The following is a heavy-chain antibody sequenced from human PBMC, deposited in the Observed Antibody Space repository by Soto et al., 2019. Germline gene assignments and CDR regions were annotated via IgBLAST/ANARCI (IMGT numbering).Heavy chain of an antibody. CDR2: ISGYNGDT. CDR1: GYTFTRYG. CDR3: AKNGQPPYYYYGLDV. V-gene: IGHV1-18*01. Sequence: VKVSCKASGYTFTRYGISWVRQAPGQGLEWMGWISGYNGDTNYAQKFQDRVSMTIDTSTGTAYMELRNLTSDDTAIYYCAKNGQPPYYYYGLDVWGQGT. D-gene: IGHD2-8*01. J-gene: IGHJ6*02.